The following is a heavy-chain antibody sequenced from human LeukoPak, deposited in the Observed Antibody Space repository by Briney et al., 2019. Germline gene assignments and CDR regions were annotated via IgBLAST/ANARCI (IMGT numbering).Heavy chain of an antibody. Sequence: ASVKVSCKASGYTFTGYYMHWVRQAPGQGLEWMGWINPNSGGTNYAQKFQGRVTMTRDTSISTAYMELSRLRSDDTAVYYCARGGYYDSSGQGHVHFDYWGQGTLVTVSS. D-gene: IGHD3-22*01. CDR3: ARGGYYDSSGQGHVHFDY. CDR2: INPNSGGT. J-gene: IGHJ4*02. V-gene: IGHV1-2*02. CDR1: GYTFTGYY.